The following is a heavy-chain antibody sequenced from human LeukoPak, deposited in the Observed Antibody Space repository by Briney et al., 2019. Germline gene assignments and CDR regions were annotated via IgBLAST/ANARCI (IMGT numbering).Heavy chain of an antibody. J-gene: IGHJ4*02. CDR2: FDPEDGET. CDR3: ATGTVVAATFDY. CDR1: GYTLTELS. D-gene: IGHD2-15*01. V-gene: IGHV1-24*01. Sequence: GASVKVSCKFSGYTLTELSMHWVRQAPGKGLEWMGGFDPEDGETIYAQKFQGRVTMTEDTSTDTAYMELSSLRSEDTAVYYCATGTVVAATFDYWGQGTLVTVSS.